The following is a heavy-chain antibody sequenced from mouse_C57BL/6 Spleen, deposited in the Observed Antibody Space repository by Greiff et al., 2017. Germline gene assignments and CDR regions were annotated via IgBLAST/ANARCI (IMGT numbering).Heavy chain of an antibody. Sequence: QVQLHQFGAELVKPGASVKLSCKASGYTFTSYWMHWVKQRPGQGLEWIGLIHPNSGSTNYNEKFKSKANMTVDQSTSTAYKQHSRLTSEDSAVYYCARYVAHYAMDDWGQGTSVTVSS. D-gene: IGHD1-1*01. V-gene: IGHV1-64*01. CDR3: ARYVAHYAMDD. CDR2: IHPNSGST. J-gene: IGHJ4*01. CDR1: GYTFTSYW.